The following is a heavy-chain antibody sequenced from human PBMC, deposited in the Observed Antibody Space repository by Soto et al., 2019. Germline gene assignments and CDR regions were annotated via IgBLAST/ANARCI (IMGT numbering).Heavy chain of an antibody. Sequence: GASVKVSCKASGYTFTIYYMHWVRQAPGQGLEWMGIINPSGGSTSYAQKFQGRVTMTRDTSTSTVYMELSSLRSEDTAVYYCARNPNWNVYAFDIWGQGTMVTVSS. D-gene: IGHD1-1*01. CDR3: ARNPNWNVYAFDI. CDR1: GYTFTIYY. CDR2: INPSGGST. J-gene: IGHJ3*02. V-gene: IGHV1-46*03.